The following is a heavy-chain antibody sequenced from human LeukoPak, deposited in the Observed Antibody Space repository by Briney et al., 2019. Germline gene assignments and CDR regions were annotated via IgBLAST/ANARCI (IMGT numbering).Heavy chain of an antibody. D-gene: IGHD2-15*01. CDR3: AKDLVGWQLDY. V-gene: IGHV3-30*02. CDR1: ALTFSSYG. CDR2: IRYDGSNE. Sequence: PPQSLRLSCAPPALTFSSYGMHWVRQAAGNGLGWVAFIRYDGSNEYYADSVKGRFTISRVNSKNTLYLQMNSLRAEDTAVYYCAKDLVGWQLDYWGQGTLVTVSS. J-gene: IGHJ4*02.